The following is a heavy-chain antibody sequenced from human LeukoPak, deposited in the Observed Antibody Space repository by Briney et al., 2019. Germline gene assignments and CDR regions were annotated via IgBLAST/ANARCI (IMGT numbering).Heavy chain of an antibody. V-gene: IGHV3-49*04. CDR1: GFTFRNYG. CDR2: IRSKVYGGTP. Sequence: GGSLRLSCAASGFTFRNYGMNWVRQAPGKGLEWVGFIRSKVYGGTPEYAASVKGRFTISRDDSKGIAYLQMNSLKTEDTAVYYCTRDQTPYYWGQGTLVTVSS. J-gene: IGHJ4*02. CDR3: TRDQTPYY.